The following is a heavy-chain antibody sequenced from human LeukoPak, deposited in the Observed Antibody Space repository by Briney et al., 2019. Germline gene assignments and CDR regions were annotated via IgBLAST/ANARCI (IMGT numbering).Heavy chain of an antibody. Sequence: GGSLRLSCAASGFTFSNYAMSWVRQAPGKGLEWVSAISGSGGSTYYADSVKGRFTISRDNSKNTLYLQMNSLRAEDTAVYYCAKDPYYDSSGYYRPHFDYWGQGTLVTVSS. V-gene: IGHV3-23*01. CDR1: GFTFSNYA. CDR2: ISGSGGST. J-gene: IGHJ4*02. CDR3: AKDPYYDSSGYYRPHFDY. D-gene: IGHD3-22*01.